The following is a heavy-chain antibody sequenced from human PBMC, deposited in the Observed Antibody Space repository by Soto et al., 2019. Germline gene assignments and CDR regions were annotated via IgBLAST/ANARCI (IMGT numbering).Heavy chain of an antibody. CDR3: ASGKSQMTQDRMGFYYYMDV. J-gene: IGHJ6*03. D-gene: IGHD2-15*01. CDR2: VIPLLDAS. Sequence: QVQLVQSGAEVKKPGSSVRISCAASGATFNDYTFTWVRRAPGQGLEWLGRVIPLLDASNYAEKFQDRVTITADRSTSKVYMELSGLKSEDSAIYYCASGKSQMTQDRMGFYYYMDVWGKGTTVTVSS. V-gene: IGHV1-69*08. CDR1: GATFNDYT.